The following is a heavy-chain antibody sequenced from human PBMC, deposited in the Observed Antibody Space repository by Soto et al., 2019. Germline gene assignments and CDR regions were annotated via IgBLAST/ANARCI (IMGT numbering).Heavy chain of an antibody. CDR1: GGSISSYY. V-gene: IGHV4-59*08. CDR3: ARQSYSNDPVDY. CDR2: IYYSGST. J-gene: IGHJ4*02. D-gene: IGHD4-4*01. Sequence: SETLSLTCTVSGGSISSYYWSWIRQPPGKGLEWIGYIYYSGSTNYNPSLKSRVTISVDTSKNQFSLKLSSVTAADTAVYYCARQSYSNDPVDYWGQGTLVTVSS.